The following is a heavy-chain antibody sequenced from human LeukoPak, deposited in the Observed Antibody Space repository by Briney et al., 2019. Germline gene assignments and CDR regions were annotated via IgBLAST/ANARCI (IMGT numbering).Heavy chain of an antibody. V-gene: IGHV3-30*03. J-gene: IGHJ6*02. CDR2: ISYDGSNK. D-gene: IGHD3-16*01. CDR1: GFTFSSYW. CDR3: ARGHVGSLHAYYYGMDV. Sequence: GGSLRLSCAASGFTFSSYWMSWVRQAPGKGLEWVAVISYDGSNKYYADSVKGRFTISRDNSKNTLYLQMNSLRAEDTAVYYCARGHVGSLHAYYYGMDVWGQGTTVTVSS.